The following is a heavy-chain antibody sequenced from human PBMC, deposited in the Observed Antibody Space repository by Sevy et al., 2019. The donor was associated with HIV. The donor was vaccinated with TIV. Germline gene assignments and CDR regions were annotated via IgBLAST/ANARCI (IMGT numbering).Heavy chain of an antibody. Sequence: GGSLRLSCKASGFTISTYSMHWVRQAPGKGLEWVSSISRTSTTTYYADSAKGRFTISRDNAKNSLYLQMNSLRDEDTAVYYCAREAYYYDSREENWFDPWGQGTLVTVSS. CDR3: AREAYYYDSREENWFDP. CDR2: ISRTSTTT. D-gene: IGHD3-22*01. V-gene: IGHV3-48*02. CDR1: GFTISTYS. J-gene: IGHJ5*02.